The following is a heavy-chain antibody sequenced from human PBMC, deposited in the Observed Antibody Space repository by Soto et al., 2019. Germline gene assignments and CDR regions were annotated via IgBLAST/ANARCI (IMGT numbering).Heavy chain of an antibody. V-gene: IGHV3-30*18. D-gene: IGHD6-19*01. J-gene: IGHJ4*02. CDR1: GFPFSGYG. Sequence: QVQLVESGGGVVQPGRSLRLSCAASGFPFSGYGMHWFRQAPVKGLEWVALISYDGTNKYYADSVKGRFTISRDNSKNTLYLQMNSLRAEDTAVYYCSNLVYSSGLAADFWGQGTLGTVSS. CDR3: SNLVYSSGLAADF. CDR2: ISYDGTNK.